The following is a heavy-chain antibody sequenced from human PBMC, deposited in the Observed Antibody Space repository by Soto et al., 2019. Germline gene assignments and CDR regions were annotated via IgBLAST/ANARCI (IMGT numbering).Heavy chain of an antibody. D-gene: IGHD5-18*01. Sequence: GGSLRLSCAASGFTFSSYAMHWVRQAPGKGLEWVAVISYDGSNKYYADSVKGRFTISRDNSKNTLYLQMNSLRAEDTAVYYCARDLAEVYRRGYSYGSLDYWGQGTLVTVSS. J-gene: IGHJ4*02. CDR2: ISYDGSNK. V-gene: IGHV3-30-3*01. CDR3: ARDLAEVYRRGYSYGSLDY. CDR1: GFTFSSYA.